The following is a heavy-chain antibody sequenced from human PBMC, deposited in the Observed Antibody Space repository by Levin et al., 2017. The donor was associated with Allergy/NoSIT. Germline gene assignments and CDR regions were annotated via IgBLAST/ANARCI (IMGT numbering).Heavy chain of an antibody. V-gene: IGHV4-59*08. CDR1: GGSISPYY. CDR3: ARRGSSGYLDY. J-gene: IGHJ4*02. Sequence: SQTLSLTCTVSGGSISPYYWSWIRQRPGKGLEWIAYVYYIGSTNYNPSLMSRLTVPVDTSKNQFSLKLSSVTAADTAVYYCARRGSSGYLDYWGQGTLVTVAS. D-gene: IGHD6-19*01. CDR2: VYYIGST.